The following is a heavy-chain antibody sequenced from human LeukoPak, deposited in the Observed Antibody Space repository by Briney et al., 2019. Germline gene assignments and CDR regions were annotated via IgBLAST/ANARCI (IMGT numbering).Heavy chain of an antibody. J-gene: IGHJ6*03. CDR3: AYLPYYYDSSRMDV. CDR2: ISSSGSTI. D-gene: IGHD3-22*01. V-gene: IGHV3-11*01. Sequence: PGGSLRLSCAASGFTFSDYYMSWLRQAPGKGLEWVSYISSSGSTIYYADSVKGRFTISRDNAKNSLYLQMNSLRAEDTAVYYCAYLPYYYDSSRMDVWGKGTTVTISS. CDR1: GFTFSDYY.